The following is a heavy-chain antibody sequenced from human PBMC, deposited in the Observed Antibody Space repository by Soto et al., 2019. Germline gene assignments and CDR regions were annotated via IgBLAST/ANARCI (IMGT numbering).Heavy chain of an antibody. J-gene: IGHJ6*02. D-gene: IGHD2-2*01. CDR1: GYSFTSYG. CDR3: ARDLTIVPATHPRLETYGMDV. V-gene: IGHV1-18*01. CDR2: VSPYNGHT. Sequence: QVQLVQSAAEVKKPGASVKVSCKASGYSFTSYGISWVRRAPGQGLEWMGWVSPYNGHTQFAQRLQGRVTMTPDTSTKTAYMELRNLRSDDTAHYYCARDLTIVPATHPRLETYGMDVWGQGTTVIVSS.